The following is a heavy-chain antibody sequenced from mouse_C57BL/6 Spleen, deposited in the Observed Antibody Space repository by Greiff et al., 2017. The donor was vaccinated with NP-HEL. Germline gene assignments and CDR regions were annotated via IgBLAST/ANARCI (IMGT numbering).Heavy chain of an antibody. CDR1: GFTFSSYA. CDR2: ISDGGSYT. J-gene: IGHJ4*01. Sequence: EVQLVESGGGLVKPGGSLKLSCAASGFTFSSYAMSWVRQTPEKRLEWVATISDGGSYTYYPDNVQGRFTISRDNAKNNLYLPMSHLKCEDAAIYNCARPTVTTARDYWGEENSVTVSS. V-gene: IGHV5-4*01. CDR3: ARPTVTTARDY. D-gene: IGHD2-13*01.